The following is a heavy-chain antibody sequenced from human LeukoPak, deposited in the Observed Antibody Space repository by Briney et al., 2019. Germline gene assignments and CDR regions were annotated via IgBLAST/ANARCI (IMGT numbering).Heavy chain of an antibody. J-gene: IGHJ4*02. CDR2: IDPNGGGT. Sequence: ASVKVSCKASGYTCTGYYMHWVRQAPGQGLEWMGWIDPNGGGTKYAQKFQGRVTMARDTSTSTGYMQLSRLTSDDTAVYYCARGGGLAAAGTRFDYWGQGTLVTVSS. CDR1: GYTCTGYY. V-gene: IGHV1-2*02. CDR3: ARGGGLAAAGTRFDY. D-gene: IGHD6-13*01.